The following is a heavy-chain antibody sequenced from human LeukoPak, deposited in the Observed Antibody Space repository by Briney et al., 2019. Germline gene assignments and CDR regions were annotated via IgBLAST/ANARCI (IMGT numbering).Heavy chain of an antibody. CDR1: GLTLSDYE. CDR3: ARDLALVQGVID. CDR2: ISYDGSNN. Sequence: GGSLRLSCAASGLTLSDYEMHWVRQAPGKGLEWVTFISYDGSNNYYADSVKGRFTISRDNSKNTLFLQMNSLRPEDTAVYYCARDLALVQGVIDWGQGTRVTVSS. V-gene: IGHV3-30-3*01. D-gene: IGHD3-10*01. J-gene: IGHJ4*02.